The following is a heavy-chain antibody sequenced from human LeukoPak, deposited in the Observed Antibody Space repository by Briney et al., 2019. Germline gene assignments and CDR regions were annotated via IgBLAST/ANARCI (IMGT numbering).Heavy chain of an antibody. J-gene: IGHJ5*02. V-gene: IGHV1-2*02. CDR2: INPNSGGT. CDR1: GYTFTGYY. CDR3: ARDRGGIRGCSSTSCYLERKNWFDP. Sequence: GASVKVSCKASGYTFTGYYMHWVRQAPGQGLEWMGWINPNSGGTNYAQKFQGRVTMTRDTSISTAYMELSRLRSDDTAVYYCARDRGGIRGCSSTSCYLERKNWFDPWGQGTLVTVSS. D-gene: IGHD2-2*01.